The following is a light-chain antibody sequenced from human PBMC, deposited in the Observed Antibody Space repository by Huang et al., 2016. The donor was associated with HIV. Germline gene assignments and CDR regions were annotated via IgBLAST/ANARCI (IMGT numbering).Light chain of an antibody. V-gene: IGKV3-20*01. J-gene: IGKJ2*03. CDR1: QTVTNNY. CDR2: GAS. Sequence: IVLTQSPDTLSLSPGERATLSCRASQTVTNNYLAGYQQRPGQAPKLLIYGASTRASGIPDRFSGSGSGTDFTLTISRLEPKEFVVYYCQQFGSSPPYSFGQGTKLEIK. CDR3: QQFGSSPPYS.